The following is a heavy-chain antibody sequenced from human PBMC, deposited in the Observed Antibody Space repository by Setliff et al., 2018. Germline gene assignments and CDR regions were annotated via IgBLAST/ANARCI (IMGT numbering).Heavy chain of an antibody. J-gene: IGHJ4*02. Sequence: SETLSLTCTVSGDSISAASIMAWIRQPPGKGLEWIGEIYHDGNSNFNPSVHYSPSLKSRVTMSVDKSRNQFSLRLTSVTAADTAIYYCTRAYSGSHDYWGQGTLVTVSS. CDR2: IYHDGNSNFNPSV. CDR3: TRAYSGSHDY. V-gene: IGHV4-38-2*02. D-gene: IGHD1-26*01. CDR1: GDSISAASI.